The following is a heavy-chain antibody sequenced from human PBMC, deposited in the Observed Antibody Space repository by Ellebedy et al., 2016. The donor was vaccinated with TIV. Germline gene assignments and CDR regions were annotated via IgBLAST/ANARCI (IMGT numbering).Heavy chain of an antibody. Sequence: PGGSLRLSCAASGLTFTSYGMHWVPQAPGKGLEWVAVISYEGSKKYYADSVKGRFTISRDNSKNTLFLQMNSMRADDTAVYYCARPMTTVMDYYYGMDVWGQGTTVTVSS. D-gene: IGHD4-17*01. J-gene: IGHJ6*02. CDR3: ARPMTTVMDYYYGMDV. CDR1: GLTFTSYG. CDR2: ISYEGSKK. V-gene: IGHV3-30*03.